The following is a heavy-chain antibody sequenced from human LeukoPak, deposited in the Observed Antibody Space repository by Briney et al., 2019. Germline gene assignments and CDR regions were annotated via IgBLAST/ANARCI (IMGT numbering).Heavy chain of an antibody. CDR3: ARAVRLAV. CDR1: GGSINSGDYY. V-gene: IGHV4-30-4*08. CDR2: VFYGGST. J-gene: IGHJ4*02. Sequence: SETLSLTCTVTGGSINSGDYYWSWIRQPPGKGLEWIGYVFYGGSTSYNPSLKSRVTMSVDTSDNRLSLKLSSVTAADTAIYYCARAVRLAVWGQGTLVTVSS. D-gene: IGHD3-16*01.